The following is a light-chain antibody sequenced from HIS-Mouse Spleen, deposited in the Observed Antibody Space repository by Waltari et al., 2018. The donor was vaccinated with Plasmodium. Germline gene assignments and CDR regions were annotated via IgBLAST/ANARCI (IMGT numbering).Light chain of an antibody. CDR3: SSYTSSSTYV. CDR2: DVS. CDR1: SSDVGGYNY. J-gene: IGLJ1*01. Sequence: QSALTQPASVSGSPGQSITISCTGTSSDVGGYNYVSWYQQHPGKAPKLMIYDVSNRPPGVSNRFPCSKSGNTASLTISGLQAEDEADYYCSSYTSSSTYVFGTGTKVTVL. V-gene: IGLV2-14*03.